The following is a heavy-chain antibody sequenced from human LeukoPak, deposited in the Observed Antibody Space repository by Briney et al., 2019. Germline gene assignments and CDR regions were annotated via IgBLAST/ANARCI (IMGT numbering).Heavy chain of an antibody. J-gene: IGHJ3*02. D-gene: IGHD3-22*01. Sequence: ASVKVSCKASGGTFSSYAISWVRQAPGQGLEWMGGIIPIFGTANYAQKFQGRVTITADKSTSTAYMELSSLRSEDTAVYYCARVLGYYYDSSGYYYVDAFDIWGQGTMVTVSS. CDR2: IIPIFGTA. V-gene: IGHV1-69*06. CDR1: GGTFSSYA. CDR3: ARVLGYYYDSSGYYYVDAFDI.